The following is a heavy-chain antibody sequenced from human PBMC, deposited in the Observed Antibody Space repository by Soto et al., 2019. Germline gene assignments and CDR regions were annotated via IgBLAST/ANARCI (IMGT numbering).Heavy chain of an antibody. CDR1: GGAFTNYA. CDR2: INAGNGDT. D-gene: IGHD3-22*01. Sequence: GASVKVSCKASGGAFTNYAMSWVRQAPGQGLEWMGWINAGNGDTKYSQKFQGRVTITRDTSAITAYMELSSLRSEDTAVYYCARDWTHYDSSGPGDYWGQGTLVTVSS. J-gene: IGHJ4*02. V-gene: IGHV1-3*01. CDR3: ARDWTHYDSSGPGDY.